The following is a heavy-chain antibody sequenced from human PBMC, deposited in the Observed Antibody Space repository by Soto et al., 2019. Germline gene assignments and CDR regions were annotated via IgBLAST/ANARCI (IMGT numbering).Heavy chain of an antibody. V-gene: IGHV3-15*07. J-gene: IGHJ6*02. CDR1: GFTCRNAW. Sequence: GGPMRLPWAASGFTCRNAWRHWVSKAQGKGLEWVGRIKSKTDGGTTDYAAPVKGRFTISRDDSKNTLYLQMNSLKTEDTAVYYCSTTTVRGVIITYYSVMDVLVQGTTVTVSS. D-gene: IGHD3-10*01. CDR2: IKSKTDGGTT. CDR3: STTTVRGVIITYYSVMDV.